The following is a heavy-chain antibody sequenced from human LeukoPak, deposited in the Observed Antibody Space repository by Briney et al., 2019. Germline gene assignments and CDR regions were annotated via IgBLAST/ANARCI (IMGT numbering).Heavy chain of an antibody. CDR2: ISSTDGTT. Sequence: NPGGSLRLSCVASGFTFSDYFMSWIRQAPGKGLEWVAYISSTDGTTNYADSVKGRFTISRDNAKNSLYLQMNSLRAEDTAVYYCARDLRPIGSGYYWGQGTLVTVSS. CDR1: GFTFSDYF. J-gene: IGHJ4*02. D-gene: IGHD3-22*01. V-gene: IGHV3-11*04. CDR3: ARDLRPIGSGYY.